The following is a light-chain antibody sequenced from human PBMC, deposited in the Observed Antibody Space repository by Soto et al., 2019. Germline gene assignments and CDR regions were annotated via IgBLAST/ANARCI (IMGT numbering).Light chain of an antibody. V-gene: IGLV2-14*03. CDR3: SSYASSSAYVV. J-gene: IGLJ2*01. CDR2: DVG. Sequence: QSVLTQPASVSGSPGQSITISCTGTSSDVGGYNYVSWYQQHPDKAPKLMIYDVGNRPSGVSNRFSGSKSGNTASLTISGLQAEDEADYYCSSYASSSAYVVFGGGTKLTVL. CDR1: SSDVGGYNY.